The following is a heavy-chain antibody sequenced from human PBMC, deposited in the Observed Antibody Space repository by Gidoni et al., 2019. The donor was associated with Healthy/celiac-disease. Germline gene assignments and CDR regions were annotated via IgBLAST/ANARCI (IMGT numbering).Heavy chain of an antibody. CDR3: AKGIPADYYDSSLDAFDI. D-gene: IGHD3-22*01. J-gene: IGHJ3*02. CDR1: GFPFSSYA. CDR2: ISGSGGST. Sequence: EVQLLESGGGLVQPGGSLRLSCAASGFPFSSYAMSWVRQAPGKGLEWVSAISGSGGSTYYADSVKGRFTISRDNSKNTLYLQMNSLRAEDTAVYYCAKGIPADYYDSSLDAFDIWGQGTMVTVSS. V-gene: IGHV3-23*01.